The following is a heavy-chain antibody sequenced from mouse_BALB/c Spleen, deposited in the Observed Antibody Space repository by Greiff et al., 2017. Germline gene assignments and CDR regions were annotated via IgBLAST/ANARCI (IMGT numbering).Heavy chain of an antibody. D-gene: IGHD2-12*01. CDR3: ALRQDYAMDY. V-gene: IGHV3-6*02. CDR2: ISYDGSN. CDR1: GYSITSGYY. Sequence: VQLKQSGPGLVKPSQSLSLTCSVTGYSITSGYYWNWIRQFPGNKLEWMGYISYDGSNNYNPSLKNRISITRDTSKNQFFLKLNSVTTEDTATYYCALRQDYAMDYWGQGTSVTVSS. J-gene: IGHJ4*01.